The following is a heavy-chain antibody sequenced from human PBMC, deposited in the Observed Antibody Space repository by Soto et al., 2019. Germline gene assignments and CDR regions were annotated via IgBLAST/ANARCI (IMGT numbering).Heavy chain of an antibody. J-gene: IGHJ4*02. CDR1: CFTFSSYD. Sequence: GGSLRLSCAASCFTFSSYDMSWARQAPGKGLEWVSGVSASGSITSYADSAKGRFTISRDNAKNTVFLQMSSLRAEDTAVYFCAKGDCSGGRCYRGFDYWGQGTLVTVSS. CDR2: VSASGSIT. D-gene: IGHD2-15*01. CDR3: AKGDCSGGRCYRGFDY. V-gene: IGHV3-23*01.